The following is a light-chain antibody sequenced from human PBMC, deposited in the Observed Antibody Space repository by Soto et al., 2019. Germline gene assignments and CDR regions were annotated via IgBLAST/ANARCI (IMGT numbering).Light chain of an antibody. V-gene: IGKV1-39*01. Sequence: DIQMTQSPSSLSASVGDRVTITCRASRSISNYLNWYQQKSGKAPRLLIYAASSLQPGVPSRFSGTGTGREFTITITSLQPEDSATSYCQQSYSVPRFGHGTRVDLK. CDR2: AAS. CDR3: QQSYSVPR. J-gene: IGKJ1*01. CDR1: RSISNY.